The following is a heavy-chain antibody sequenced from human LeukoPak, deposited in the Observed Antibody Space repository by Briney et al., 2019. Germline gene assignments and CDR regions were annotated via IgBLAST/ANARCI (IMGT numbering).Heavy chain of an antibody. Sequence: PGGSLRLSCAASGFTFSSYAMSWVHQAPGKGLEWVSAISGSGGSTYYADSVKGRFTISRDNSKNTLYVQMNSLRAEDTAVYYCAKDGGSGYYYFDYWGQGTLVTVSS. J-gene: IGHJ4*02. D-gene: IGHD3-22*01. CDR1: GFTFSSYA. V-gene: IGHV3-23*01. CDR2: ISGSGGST. CDR3: AKDGGSGYYYFDY.